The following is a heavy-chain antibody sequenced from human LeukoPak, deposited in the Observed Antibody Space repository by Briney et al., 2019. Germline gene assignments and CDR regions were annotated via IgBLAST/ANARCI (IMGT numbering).Heavy chain of an antibody. V-gene: IGHV3-74*01. CDR1: GFTFRRYW. CDR3: ASQTVTTPYYFHY. J-gene: IGHJ4*02. D-gene: IGHD4-17*01. Sequence: RTGGSLRLSCAAWGFTFRRYWMLCVRQAPGRGLVWVSRINSDGSSTSYADSVKGRFTISRDNAKNSLYLQMNSLRAEDTAVYYCASQTVTTPYYFHYWGQGTLVTVSS. CDR2: INSDGSST.